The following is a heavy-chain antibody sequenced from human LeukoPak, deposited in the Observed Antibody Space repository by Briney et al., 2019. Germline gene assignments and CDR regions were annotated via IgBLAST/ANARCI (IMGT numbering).Heavy chain of an antibody. CDR1: GFTFSSYW. J-gene: IGHJ4*02. V-gene: IGHV3-7*01. D-gene: IGHD3-10*01. CDR2: IKQDGSEK. Sequence: HPGGSLRLSCAASGFTFSSYWMSWVRQAPGKGLEWVANIKQDGSEKYYVDSVKGRFTISRDNSKNTLYLQMNSLRAEDTAVYYCARDSLLLWFGDWTNIDYWGQGTLVTVSS. CDR3: ARDSLLLWFGDWTNIDY.